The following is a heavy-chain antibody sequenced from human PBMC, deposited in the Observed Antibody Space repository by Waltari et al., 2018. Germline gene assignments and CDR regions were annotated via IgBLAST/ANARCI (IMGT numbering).Heavy chain of an antibody. J-gene: IGHJ4*02. V-gene: IGHV3-23*01. D-gene: IGHD4-17*01. CDR1: GLTCSSDA. CDR2: ISGGGGST. CDR3: ANPRVNYYGDGFDS. Sequence: EVQLLESGGGLVQPGGSLRLSCGASGLTCSSDAISWVRQAPGTGLEWVSAISGGGGSTYYAESVKGRFTSSRDNSKHTLYLQMNRLRAEDTALCYCANPRVNYYGDGFDSWGQGTLVTVSS.